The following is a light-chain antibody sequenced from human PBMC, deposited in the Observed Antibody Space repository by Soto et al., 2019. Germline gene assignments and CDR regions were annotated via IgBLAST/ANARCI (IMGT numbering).Light chain of an antibody. CDR3: QQRRGT. CDR2: RAS. J-gene: IGKJ2*02. Sequence: EMVLTQSPGTLSLSPGERATLSCRASQSVSSGSLAWYQQKRGQAPRVIIYRASNRATGIPDRFSGSGSGTDFTLTISRLEPEDFAVYYCQQRRGTFGQGTKLEIK. V-gene: IGKV3D-20*02. CDR1: QSVSSGS.